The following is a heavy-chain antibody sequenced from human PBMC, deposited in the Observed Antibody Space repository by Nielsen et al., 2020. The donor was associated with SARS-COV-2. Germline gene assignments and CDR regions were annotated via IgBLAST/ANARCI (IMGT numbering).Heavy chain of an antibody. CDR3: AKDPLWFGDSNGMDV. V-gene: IGHV3-7*03. J-gene: IGHJ6*02. Sequence: GGSLRLSCAASGFTFTSHWMSWVRQAPGKGLEWVANIKPDGSEKYYVDSVKGRFTISRDNAKNSLYLQMNSLRAEDTALYYCAKDPLWFGDSNGMDVWGQGTTVTVSS. D-gene: IGHD3-10*01. CDR2: IKPDGSEK. CDR1: GFTFTSHW.